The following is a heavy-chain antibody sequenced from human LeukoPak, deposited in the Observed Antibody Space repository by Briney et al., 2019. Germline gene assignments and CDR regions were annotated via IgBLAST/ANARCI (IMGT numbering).Heavy chain of an antibody. CDR1: GGSFSGHY. D-gene: IGHD1/OR15-1a*01. CDR3: EQTTDDYYNGMDV. J-gene: IGHJ6*02. V-gene: IGHV4-34*01. CDR2: INHSTTT. Sequence: PSETLSLTCAVYGGSFSGHYWSWIRQPPGKGLEWIGEINHSTTTNYNPSLKSRVTISVDTSKNQVSLKLSSVTAADTAVYYCEQTTDDYYNGMDVWGQGTTVTVSS.